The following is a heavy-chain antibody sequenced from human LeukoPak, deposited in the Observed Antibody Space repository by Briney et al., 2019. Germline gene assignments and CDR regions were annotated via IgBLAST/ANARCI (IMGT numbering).Heavy chain of an antibody. D-gene: IGHD3-9*01. CDR2: TYYRSKWYN. V-gene: IGHV6-1*01. CDR1: GDSVSSNSAA. J-gene: IGHJ5*02. Sequence: SQTLSLTCAISGDSVSSNSAAWNWIRQSPSRGLEWLGRTYYRSKWYNDYAVSVKSRITINPDTSKNQFSLQLNSVTPEDTAVYYCARAIRYFDFRLAGGWFDPWGQGTLVTVSS. CDR3: ARAIRYFDFRLAGGWFDP.